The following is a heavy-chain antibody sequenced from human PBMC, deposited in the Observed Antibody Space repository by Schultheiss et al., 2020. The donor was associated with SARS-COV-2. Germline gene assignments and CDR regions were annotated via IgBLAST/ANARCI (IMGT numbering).Heavy chain of an antibody. Sequence: GESLKISCAASGFTFSSYSVNWVRQAPGKGLEWVAVISYDGSNKYYADSVKGRFTISRDNAKNSLYLQMNSLRAEDTAVYYCARVRGIVASYYYYGMDVWGQGTTVTVSS. D-gene: IGHD3-16*01. V-gene: IGHV3-30*03. J-gene: IGHJ6*02. CDR3: ARVRGIVASYYYYGMDV. CDR1: GFTFSSYS. CDR2: ISYDGSNK.